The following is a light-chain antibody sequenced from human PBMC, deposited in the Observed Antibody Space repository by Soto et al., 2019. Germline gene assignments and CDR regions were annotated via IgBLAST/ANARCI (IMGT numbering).Light chain of an antibody. CDR3: MQGARWPYT. CDR1: ESPVITDGDTL. CDR2: RVS. Sequence: IVLTQSPLSLPVTLGQPASISCRSSESPVITDGDTLLNWFQQRPGQSPRRLIYRVSNRDFGVPDKFSGSGSGNEFTLNISSVEAEDVAIYYCMQGARWPYTFGQGTKLEI. J-gene: IGKJ2*01. V-gene: IGKV2-30*01.